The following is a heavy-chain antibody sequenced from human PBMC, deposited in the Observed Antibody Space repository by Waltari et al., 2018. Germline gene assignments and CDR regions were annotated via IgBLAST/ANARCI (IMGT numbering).Heavy chain of an antibody. CDR2: LNPDSGCT. CDR3: ARGLITGTTRAFDI. V-gene: IGHV1-2*06. Sequence: QVQLVQSGAEVKKPGASVKVSCKASGYTFTGYYMHWVRQAPGQGLEWMGRLNPDSGCTNYAQKFQGRLTMTRYTSISPAYMELSRLRSDDTAVYYCARGLITGTTRAFDIWGQGTMVTVSS. CDR1: GYTFTGYY. D-gene: IGHD1-20*01. J-gene: IGHJ3*02.